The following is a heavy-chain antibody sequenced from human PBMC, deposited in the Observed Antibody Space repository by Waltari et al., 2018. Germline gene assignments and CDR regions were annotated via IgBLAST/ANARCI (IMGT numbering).Heavy chain of an antibody. D-gene: IGHD6-6*01. CDR3: TRGSTTAARCMDS. V-gene: IGHV3-30*01. CDR1: GFPFSTYT. Sequence: QVQLVESGGGVVQPGRSLTLSCAASGFPFSTYTMHWVRQAPGKGLEWVALILYDGSNTYYADSVKGRFTISRDNSKNTLYLQMNSLRPDDRAVYYCTRGSTTAARCMDSWGQGTLVTVSS. CDR2: ILYDGSNT. J-gene: IGHJ4*02.